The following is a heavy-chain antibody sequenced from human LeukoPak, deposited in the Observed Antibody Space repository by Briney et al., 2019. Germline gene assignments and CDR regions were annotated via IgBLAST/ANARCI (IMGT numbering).Heavy chain of an antibody. CDR1: GFTCSSYT. Sequence: GGSLRLSCAASGFTCSSYTMNWVRQAPGKGLEWVSSISSSSTYIYYADSVKGRFTISRDNAKNSLYLQMNSLRAEDSAVYYCARHLKNGINDAFDIWGQGAMVTVSS. V-gene: IGHV3-21*01. J-gene: IGHJ3*02. CDR3: ARHLKNGINDAFDI. CDR2: ISSSSTYI. D-gene: IGHD1-26*01.